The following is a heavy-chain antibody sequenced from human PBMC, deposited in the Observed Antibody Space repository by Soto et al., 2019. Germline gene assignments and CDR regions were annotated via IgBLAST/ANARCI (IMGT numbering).Heavy chain of an antibody. D-gene: IGHD6-19*01. CDR2: ISGYNGNT. V-gene: IGHV1-18*01. CDR1: GYTFSNYG. CDR3: SRFIMVGGWFDPNYYHGMDV. Sequence: ASVKVSCKTSGYTFSNYGINWVRQAPGQGLEWMGWISGYNGNTNYAQTVQGRVTMTTDTSTGTVYMELRSLKSDDTAIYYCSRFIMVGGWFDPNYYHGMDVWGQGTTVTVS. J-gene: IGHJ6*02.